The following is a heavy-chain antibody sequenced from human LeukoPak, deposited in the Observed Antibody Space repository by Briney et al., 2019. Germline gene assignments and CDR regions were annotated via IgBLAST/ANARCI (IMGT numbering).Heavy chain of an antibody. CDR2: INTNTGNP. V-gene: IGHV7-4-1*02. J-gene: IGHJ4*02. D-gene: IGHD3-22*01. Sequence: ASVKVSCKASGYTFTGYYMHWVRQASGQGLEWMGWINTNTGNPTYAQGFTGRFVFSLDTSVSTAYLQISSLKAEDTAVYYCARDHRLYYGEVDYWGQGTLVTVSS. CDR3: ARDHRLYYGEVDY. CDR1: GYTFTGYY.